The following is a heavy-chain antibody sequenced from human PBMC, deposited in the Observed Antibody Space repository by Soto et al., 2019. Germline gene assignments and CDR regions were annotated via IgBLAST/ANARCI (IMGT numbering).Heavy chain of an antibody. V-gene: IGHV5-10-1*01. CDR1: GYSFTSYW. CDR2: IDPSDSYT. J-gene: IGHJ6*02. CDR3: ARTAATGKYYYGVDV. D-gene: IGHD6-13*01. Sequence: GASLHISCKGSGYSFTSYWIAWVRQMPGKGLERMGRIDPSDSYTNYSPSFQGHVTISADKSISTAYLQWSSLKASDTAMYYCARTAATGKYYYGVDVWGQGTTVSVSS.